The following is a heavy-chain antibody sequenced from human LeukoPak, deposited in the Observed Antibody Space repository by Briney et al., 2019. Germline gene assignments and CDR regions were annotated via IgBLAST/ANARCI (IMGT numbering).Heavy chain of an antibody. CDR1: GFTFSNYE. CDR2: ISGSGTTI. D-gene: IGHD5-12*01. V-gene: IGHV3-48*03. Sequence: GGSLRLSCAASGFTFSNYEMNWVRQAPGKGLEWISYISGSGTTIYYADSVKGRFTISRDNAKNSLYLQMNSLRAEDTAVYYRAREGYSGYAPFDYWGQGTLVTVSS. J-gene: IGHJ4*02. CDR3: AREGYSGYAPFDY.